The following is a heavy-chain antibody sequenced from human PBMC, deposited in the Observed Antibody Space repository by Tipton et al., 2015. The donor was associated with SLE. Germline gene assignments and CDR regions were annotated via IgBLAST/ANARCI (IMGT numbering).Heavy chain of an antibody. CDR2: INHSGST. CDR3: ARGAVTGGWDY. V-gene: IGHV4-34*01. Sequence: LSLTCTVSGDSISSYYWSWIRQPPGKGLEWIGEINHSGSTNYNPSLKSRVTISVDTSKNQFSLKLSSVTAADTAVYYCARGAVTGGWDYWGQGTLVTVSS. J-gene: IGHJ4*02. CDR1: GDSISSYY. D-gene: IGHD2-21*02.